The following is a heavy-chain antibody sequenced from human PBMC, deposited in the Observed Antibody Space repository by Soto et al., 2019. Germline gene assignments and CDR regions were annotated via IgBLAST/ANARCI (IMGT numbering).Heavy chain of an antibody. CDR2: INAGNGNT. J-gene: IGHJ6*02. V-gene: IGHV1-3*01. D-gene: IGHD2-2*01. Sequence: ASLKVSCKASGYTFTSYAMHWVRQAPGQRLEWMGWINAGNGNTKYSQKFQGRVTITRDTSASTAYMELSSLRSEDTAVYYCARDKGYCISTSCRPNYGMDVWGQGTTVTVSS. CDR3: ARDKGYCISTSCRPNYGMDV. CDR1: GYTFTSYA.